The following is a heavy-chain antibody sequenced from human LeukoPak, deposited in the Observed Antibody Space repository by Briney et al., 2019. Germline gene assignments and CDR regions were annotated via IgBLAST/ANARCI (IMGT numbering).Heavy chain of an antibody. CDR2: INSDGSST. D-gene: IGHD1-14*01. CDR3: VREPQAEYYFDY. J-gene: IGHJ4*02. Sequence: GSLRLSCAASGFTFSSYWMHWVRQAPGKGLVWVSRINSDGSSTTYADSVKGLFTISRDNAKNTLYLQMNSLRAEDTAVYYCVREPQAEYYFDYWGQGTLVTVSS. V-gene: IGHV3-74*01. CDR1: GFTFSSYW.